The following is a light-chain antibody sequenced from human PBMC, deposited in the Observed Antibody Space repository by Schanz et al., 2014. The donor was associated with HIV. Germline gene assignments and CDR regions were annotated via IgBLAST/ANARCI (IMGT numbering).Light chain of an antibody. CDR3: QQDYNFWT. CDR2: GAS. Sequence: EIVMTQSPATLSVSLGERATLSCRASQSVSSSLAWYQQKPGQAPRLLIYGASSRATGIPDRFSGSGSGTDFTLTISRLEPEDFAVYYCQQDYNFWTFGQGTKVEIK. J-gene: IGKJ1*01. CDR1: QSVSSS. V-gene: IGKV3D-15*01.